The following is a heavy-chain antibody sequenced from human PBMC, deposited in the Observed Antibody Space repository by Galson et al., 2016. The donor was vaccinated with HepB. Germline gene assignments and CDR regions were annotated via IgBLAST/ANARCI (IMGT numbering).Heavy chain of an antibody. CDR3: ARFLDNPARMSSSWYVAFSI. CDR2: ISSSSSHM. V-gene: IGHV3-21*01. CDR1: GFTFSTYS. J-gene: IGHJ4*02. Sequence: SLRLSCAASGFTFSTYSMNWVRQAPGKGLEWVSFISSSSSHMYYADSVKGRFTISRDNAKNSVYLQMNTLRAEDTAVYYCARFLDNPARMSSSWYVAFSIWGQGTLVTVSS. D-gene: IGHD6-13*01.